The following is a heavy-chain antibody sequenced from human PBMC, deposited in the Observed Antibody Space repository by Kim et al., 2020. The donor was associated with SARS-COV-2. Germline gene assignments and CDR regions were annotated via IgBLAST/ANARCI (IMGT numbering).Heavy chain of an antibody. CDR3: AKDQREYYFDY. V-gene: IGHV3-33*06. Sequence: GGSLRLSCAASGFTFSSYGMHWVRQAPGKGLEWVVVIWYDGSNKYYADSVKGRFTISRDNSKNTLYLQMNSLRAEDTAVYYCAKDQREYYFDYWGQGTLVTVSS. CDR1: GFTFSSYG. J-gene: IGHJ4*02. D-gene: IGHD3-10*01. CDR2: IWYDGSNK.